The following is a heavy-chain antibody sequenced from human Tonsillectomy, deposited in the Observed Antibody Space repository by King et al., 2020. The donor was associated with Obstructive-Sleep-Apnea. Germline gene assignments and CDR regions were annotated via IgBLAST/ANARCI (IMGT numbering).Heavy chain of an antibody. CDR3: AKDSMDYDILTGPVDY. CDR1: GFTFRSFA. D-gene: IGHD3-9*01. Sequence: VQLVESGGGLVQPGGSLRLSCAGSGFTFRSFAVSWVRQAPGKGLEWVSGISGSGDRTYYADSGKGRFTISRDNSKNTLYLQMTSLRAEDTAIYYCAKDSMDYDILTGPVDYWGQGTLVTVSS. J-gene: IGHJ4*02. V-gene: IGHV3-23*04. CDR2: ISGSGDRT.